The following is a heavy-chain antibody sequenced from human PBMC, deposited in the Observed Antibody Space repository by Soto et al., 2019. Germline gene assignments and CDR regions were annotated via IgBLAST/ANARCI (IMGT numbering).Heavy chain of an antibody. CDR3: ARVDTMIVRVGAFDI. Sequence: SETLSLTCAVYGGSFSGYYWSWIRQPPGKGLEWIGEINHSGSTNYNPSLKSRVTISVDTSKNQFSLKLSSVTAADTAVYYCARVDTMIVRVGAFDIWGQGTMVT. CDR1: GGSFSGYY. CDR2: INHSGST. V-gene: IGHV4-34*01. D-gene: IGHD3-22*01. J-gene: IGHJ3*02.